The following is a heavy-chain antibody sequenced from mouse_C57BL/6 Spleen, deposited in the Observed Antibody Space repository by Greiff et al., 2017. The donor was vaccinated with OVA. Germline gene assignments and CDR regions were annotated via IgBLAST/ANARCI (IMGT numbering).Heavy chain of an antibody. Sequence: EVNVVESGGGLVQSGRSLRLSCATSGFTFSDFYMEWVRQAPGKGLEWIAASRNKANDYTTEYSASVKGRFIVSRDTSQSILYLQMNALRAEDTAIYYCARDAHYSEFAYWGQGTLVTVSA. V-gene: IGHV7-1*01. D-gene: IGHD1-1*02. J-gene: IGHJ3*01. CDR2: SRNKANDYTT. CDR3: ARDAHYSEFAY. CDR1: GFTFSDFY.